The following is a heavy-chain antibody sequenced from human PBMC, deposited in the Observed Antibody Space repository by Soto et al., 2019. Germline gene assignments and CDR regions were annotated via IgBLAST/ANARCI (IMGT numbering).Heavy chain of an antibody. D-gene: IGHD1-1*01. CDR2: IYYSGNT. J-gene: IGHJ4*02. CDR3: ARPASTSRPFQY. Sequence: QQHLQESGPGLVKPSETLSLTGTVSGGSISSSNFYWGWIHQPPGKGLEWIGSIYYSGNTYYNPSLKGRVTLSADTSRNRISLKLTSVTAADTGVYYCARPASTSRPFQYWGQGTLVTVSS. V-gene: IGHV4-39*01. CDR1: GGSISSSNFY.